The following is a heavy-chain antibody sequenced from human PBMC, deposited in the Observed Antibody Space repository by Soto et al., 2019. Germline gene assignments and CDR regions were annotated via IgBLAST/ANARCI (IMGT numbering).Heavy chain of an antibody. CDR3: ARDLRIWFGELATGGGAFDI. Sequence: NPGGSLRLPCAASGFTLSSYSMHWVRQAPGKGLEWVSSISSSSSHIYYADSMKGRFTISRDDAKNSLYLQMNSLRAEDTAVYYCARDLRIWFGELATGGGAFDIWGQGTRGTVS. V-gene: IGHV3-21*01. CDR2: ISSSSSHI. CDR1: GFTLSSYS. D-gene: IGHD3-10*01. J-gene: IGHJ3*02.